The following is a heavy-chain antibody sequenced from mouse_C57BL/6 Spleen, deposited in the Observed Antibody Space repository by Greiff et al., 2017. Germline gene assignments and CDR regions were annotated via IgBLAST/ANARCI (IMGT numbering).Heavy chain of an antibody. CDR3: ARGGAYYSNYGPAWFAY. CDR2: INYDGSST. J-gene: IGHJ3*01. D-gene: IGHD2-5*01. CDR1: GFTFSDYY. V-gene: IGHV5-16*01. Sequence: EVKLVESEGGLVQPGSSMKLSCTASGFTFSDYYMAWVRQVPEKGLEWVANINYDGSSTYYLDSLKSRFIISRDNAKNILYLQMSSLKSEDTATYYCARGGAYYSNYGPAWFAYWGQGTLVTVSA.